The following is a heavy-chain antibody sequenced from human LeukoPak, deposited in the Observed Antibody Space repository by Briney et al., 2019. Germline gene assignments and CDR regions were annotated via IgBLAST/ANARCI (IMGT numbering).Heavy chain of an antibody. D-gene: IGHD1-26*01. Sequence: GRSLRLSCAATGFTFKDYGMHWVRQPPGKGLEWVSSINWNGGGTDYADSVKGRFTISRDNAKNSLYLQLSSLRPEDTALYYCAKHMRATNTYSFFSLDVWGQGTTVTVSS. CDR3: AKHMRATNTYSFFSLDV. CDR1: GFTFKDYG. CDR2: INWNGGGT. J-gene: IGHJ6*02. V-gene: IGHV3-9*01.